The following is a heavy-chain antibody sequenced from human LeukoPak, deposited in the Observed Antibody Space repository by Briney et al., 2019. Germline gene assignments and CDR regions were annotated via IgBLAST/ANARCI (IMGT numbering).Heavy chain of an antibody. CDR1: GYTFTSYD. D-gene: IGHD2-2*01. CDR3: ARVMSRVVVVPAARPSDRTYWYFDL. V-gene: IGHV1-8*01. CDR2: MNPNSGNT. Sequence: ASVKVSCKASGYTFTSYDINWVRQATGQGLEWMGWMNPNSGNTGYAQKFQGRVTMTRNTSISTAYMELSSLRSEDTAVYYCARVMSRVVVVPAARPSDRTYWYFDLWGRGTLVTVSS. J-gene: IGHJ2*01.